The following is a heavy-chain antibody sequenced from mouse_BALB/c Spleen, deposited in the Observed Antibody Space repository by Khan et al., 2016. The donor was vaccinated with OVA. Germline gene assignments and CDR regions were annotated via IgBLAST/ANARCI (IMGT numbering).Heavy chain of an antibody. V-gene: IGHV1-4*01. CDR3: TREGPYDGNYGAWFAY. CDR2: INPSNDYT. CDR1: GYTFTSYT. D-gene: IGHD2-10*01. J-gene: IGHJ3*01. Sequence: QVQLQQSGAELARPGASVKMSRKASGYTFTSYTMHWVKQRPGQGLEWIGYINPSNDYTNYNQKLKDKATLTADKSSSTAYMQLSSLTSEYSAVYYCTREGPYDGNYGAWFAYWGQGTLVTVSA.